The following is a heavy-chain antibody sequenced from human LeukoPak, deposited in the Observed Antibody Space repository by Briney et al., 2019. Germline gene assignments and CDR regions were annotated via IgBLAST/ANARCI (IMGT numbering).Heavy chain of an antibody. J-gene: IGHJ6*02. CDR3: ARVKRIAAAGTDSYYYGMDV. Sequence: GGSLRLSCAASGFTFSSYSMNWVRQAPGKGLEWVSSISSSSSYIYYADSVKGRFTISRDNAKNSLYLQMNSLRAEDTAVYYCARVKRIAAAGTDSYYYGMDVWGQGTTVTVSS. CDR1: GFTFSSYS. D-gene: IGHD6-13*01. V-gene: IGHV3-21*01. CDR2: ISSSSSYI.